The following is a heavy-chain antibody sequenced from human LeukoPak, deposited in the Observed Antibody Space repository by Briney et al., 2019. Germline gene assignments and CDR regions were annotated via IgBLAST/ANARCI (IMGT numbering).Heavy chain of an antibody. CDR3: ARGRGLGVVSPYFDY. CDR1: GFSVSNNY. CDR2: IYGDGRT. Sequence: PRGSLRLSCVVSGFSVSNNYIIWVRQAPGNGLERVSVIYGDGRTSHSASVRGRFTISRDNSKNIVSLQMNNLRAEDTAVYYCARGRGLGVVSPYFDYWGQGTLVTVSS. V-gene: IGHV3-53*01. D-gene: IGHD3-3*01. J-gene: IGHJ4*02.